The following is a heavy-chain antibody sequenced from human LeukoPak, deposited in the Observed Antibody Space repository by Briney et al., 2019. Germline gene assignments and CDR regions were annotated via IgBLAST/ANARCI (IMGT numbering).Heavy chain of an antibody. V-gene: IGHV4-30-4*07. CDR1: GGSISSGGYS. CDR2: IYYSGST. CDR3: AREVVGYSNYEGGIDY. Sequence: SSETLSLTCAVSGGSISSGGYSWSWIRQPPGKGLEWIGYIYYSGSTYYNPSLKSRVTISVDTSKNQFSLKLSSVTAADTAVYYCAREVVGYSNYEGGIDYWGQGTLVTVSS. J-gene: IGHJ4*02. D-gene: IGHD4-11*01.